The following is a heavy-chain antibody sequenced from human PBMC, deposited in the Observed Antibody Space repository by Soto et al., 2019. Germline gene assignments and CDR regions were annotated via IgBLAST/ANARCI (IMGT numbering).Heavy chain of an antibody. CDR1: GYTFTSYG. V-gene: IGHV1-18*01. D-gene: IGHD6-19*01. J-gene: IGHJ6*02. CDR3: ARDPGIAVADPAYYGMDV. Sequence: QVQLVQSGAEVKKPGASVKVSCKASGYTFTSYGISWVRQAPGQGLEWMGWISAYNGNTNYAQKLQGRVTMTTDTSTSTAYMELRSRRSDDTAVYYCARDPGIAVADPAYYGMDVWGQGTTVTVSS. CDR2: ISAYNGNT.